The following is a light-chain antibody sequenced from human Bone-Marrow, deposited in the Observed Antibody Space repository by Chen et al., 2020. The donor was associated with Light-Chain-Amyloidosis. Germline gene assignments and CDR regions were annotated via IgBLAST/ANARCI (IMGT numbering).Light chain of an antibody. CDR3: CSYAGDSWV. CDR2: EVI. Sequence: QSALTHPPSASGSPGHSVTISCTGTNSAVGRYDYVSWYQQHPGKAPKFLIYEVIKRSSGVPDRFSGSKSGNTASLTVSGLQAEDEADYYCCSYAGDSWVFGGGTKLTVL. J-gene: IGLJ3*02. CDR1: NSAVGRYDY. V-gene: IGLV2-8*01.